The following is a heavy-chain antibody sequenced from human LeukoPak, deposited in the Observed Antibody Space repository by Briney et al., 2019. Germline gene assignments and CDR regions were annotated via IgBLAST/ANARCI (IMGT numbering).Heavy chain of an antibody. CDR1: GGSISSYY. Sequence: SETLSLTCTVSGGSISSYYWSWIRQPPGKGLEWIGYIYYSGSTNYNPSLKSRVTISVDTSKNQFSLKLSSVTAADTAVYYCARVLGIAVAGRATRWFDPWGQGTLVTVSS. CDR3: ARVLGIAVAGRATRWFDP. D-gene: IGHD6-19*01. V-gene: IGHV4-59*01. CDR2: IYYSGST. J-gene: IGHJ5*02.